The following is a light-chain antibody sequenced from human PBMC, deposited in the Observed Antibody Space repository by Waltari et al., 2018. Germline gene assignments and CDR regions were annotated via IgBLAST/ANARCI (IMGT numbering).Light chain of an antibody. V-gene: IGKV3-20*01. CDR2: GAS. CDR3: QHYVRTWA. Sequence: EIVLTQSPGTLSLSPGESATLSCRASQSVGSNYLAWYQQSPGQAPRLLIYGASSRATGIPDRSSGSGSGTDFTLSISRLGPEDFAVYYCQHYVRTWAFGQGTKVEIK. CDR1: QSVGSNY. J-gene: IGKJ1*01.